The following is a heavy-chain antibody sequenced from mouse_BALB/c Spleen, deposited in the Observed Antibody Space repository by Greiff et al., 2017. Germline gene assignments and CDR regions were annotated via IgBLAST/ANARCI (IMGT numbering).Heavy chain of an antibody. CDR3: ARKRYGSSYGGCDD. V-gene: IGHV5-17*02. J-gene: IGHJ2*01. Sequence: DVLLVESGGGLVQPGGSRKLSCAASGFTFSSFGMHWVRQAPEKGLEWVAYISSGSSTIYYADTVKGRFTISRDNPKNTLFLQMTSLRSEDTAMYYCARKRYGSSYGGCDDWGQGTTLTVSS. CDR2: ISSGSSTI. D-gene: IGHD1-1*01. CDR1: GFTFSSFG.